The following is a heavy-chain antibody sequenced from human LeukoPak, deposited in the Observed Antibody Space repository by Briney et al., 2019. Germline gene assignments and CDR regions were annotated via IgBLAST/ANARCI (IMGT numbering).Heavy chain of an antibody. D-gene: IGHD3-10*01. Sequence: PGGSLRLSCAASGFTFSSYAMHWVRQAPGKGLEWVAVISYDGSNKYYADSVKGRFTISRDNSKNTLYLQMNSLRAEDTAVYYCAREGRISGSHMGDAFDIWGQGTMVTVSS. CDR3: AREGRISGSHMGDAFDI. CDR2: ISYDGSNK. CDR1: GFTFSSYA. V-gene: IGHV3-30*04. J-gene: IGHJ3*02.